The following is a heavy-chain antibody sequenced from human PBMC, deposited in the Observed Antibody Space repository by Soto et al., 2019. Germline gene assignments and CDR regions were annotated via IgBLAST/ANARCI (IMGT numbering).Heavy chain of an antibody. CDR3: AKDSARIRITMNWGPTISQFDH. D-gene: IGHD3-22*01. CDR1: GFSLNSYA. Sequence: EVQLLESGGGLVQPGGSLRLSCAASGFSLNSYAMTWVRQAPGKGLEWVSTVRASAYDTYYADSVKGRFTISRDNSNNTLYLYLNNLRVEDTAVYYCAKDSARIRITMNWGPTISQFDHWGQGALVNVSS. J-gene: IGHJ4*02. V-gene: IGHV3-23*01. CDR2: VRASAYDT.